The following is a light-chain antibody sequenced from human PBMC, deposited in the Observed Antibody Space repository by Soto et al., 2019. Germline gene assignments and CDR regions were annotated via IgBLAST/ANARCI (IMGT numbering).Light chain of an antibody. CDR1: ETVSSSY. CDR2: AAS. V-gene: IGKV3-20*01. CDR3: QQYGSIPYT. J-gene: IGKJ5*01. Sequence: EIVLTQSPGTLSLSPGERATLSCRASETVSSSYLAWYQQKPGQAPRLLIYAASRRATGIPDRFSGSGSGTEFTLTISRLEPEDFAVYHCQQYGSIPYTFGQGTRLEIK.